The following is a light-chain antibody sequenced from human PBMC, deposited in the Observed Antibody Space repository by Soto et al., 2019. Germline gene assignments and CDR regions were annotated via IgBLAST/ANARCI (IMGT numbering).Light chain of an antibody. V-gene: IGLV2-8*01. J-gene: IGLJ2*01. CDR1: SSDVAGYNY. Sequence: QSALTQPPSASGSPGQSVTISCTGTSSDVAGYNYVSWYQQHPGKAPKLMIYEVSKRPSGVPDRFSGSKSGNTASLTVSGLQAEDEADYYCSSYADNNNFVFAVGTQLTVL. CDR2: EVS. CDR3: SSYADNNNFV.